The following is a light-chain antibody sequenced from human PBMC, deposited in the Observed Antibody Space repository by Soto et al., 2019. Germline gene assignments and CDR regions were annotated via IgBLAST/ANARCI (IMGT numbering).Light chain of an antibody. J-gene: IGKJ1*01. CDR3: LQDYNYPLT. V-gene: IGKV1-6*01. CDR2: AAS. Sequence: AILVTQSPSSLSASVGDRVTITCRASQAIRNHLGWYQQKPGKAPNLLIYAASSLQGGVPSRFSGSGSGTDFTLTISSLQPEDFATYYCLQDYNYPLTFGQGTKVEIK. CDR1: QAIRNH.